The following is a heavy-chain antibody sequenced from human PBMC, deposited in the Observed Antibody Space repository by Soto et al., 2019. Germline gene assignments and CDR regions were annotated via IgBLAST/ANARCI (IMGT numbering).Heavy chain of an antibody. Sequence: LRLSCAASGFTFSNYAMSWVRQAPGKGLEWISTISGSGGSTYYADSVKGRFTISRDNSKNTLYLQMNSLRAEDTAVYYCAKGQSTYYDFWSRYYDWFDPWGQGTLVTVSS. CDR1: GFTFSNYA. CDR2: ISGSGGST. V-gene: IGHV3-23*01. J-gene: IGHJ5*02. D-gene: IGHD3-3*01. CDR3: AKGQSTYYDFWSRYYDWFDP.